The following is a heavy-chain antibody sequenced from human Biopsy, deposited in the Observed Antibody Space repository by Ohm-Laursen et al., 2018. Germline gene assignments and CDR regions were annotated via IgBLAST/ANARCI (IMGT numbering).Heavy chain of an antibody. CDR1: GFNFNHCA. J-gene: IGHJ6*02. V-gene: IGHV3-9*01. D-gene: IGHD3-10*01. Sequence: SLRLSCAASGFNFNHCAMQWVRQVPGKGLEWVSSISWSNDNIHCADSVKGRFTISRDNAKNSLYLQMNSLRAEDTAFYYCAKVRKGFGESGSQYNSDMDVWGQGTTVTVSS. CDR2: ISWSNDNI. CDR3: AKVRKGFGESGSQYNSDMDV.